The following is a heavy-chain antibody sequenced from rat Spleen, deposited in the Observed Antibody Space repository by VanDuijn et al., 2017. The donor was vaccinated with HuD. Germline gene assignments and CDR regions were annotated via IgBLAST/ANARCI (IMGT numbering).Heavy chain of an antibody. CDR3: TRDRDYYYY. J-gene: IGHJ2*01. CDR2: ITYTGGST. D-gene: IGHD1-6*01. V-gene: IGHV5-31*01. Sequence: EVQLVESGGGLVQPRRSLKLSCAASGFTFSNYYMAWIRQAPGKGLEWVASITYTGGSTYYPDSVKGRFTISRDNANNTLSLQMNSLRSEDTATYYCTRDRDYYYYWGQGVMVTVSS. CDR1: GFTFSNYY.